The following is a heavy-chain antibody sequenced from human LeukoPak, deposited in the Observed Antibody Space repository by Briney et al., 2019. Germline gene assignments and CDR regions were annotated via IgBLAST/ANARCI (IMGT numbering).Heavy chain of an antibody. CDR1: GFTFSSYG. Sequence: RGSLRLSCAASGFTFSSYGMHWVRQAPGKGLEWVAVIWYDGSNKYYADSVKGRFTISRDNSKNTLYLQMNSLRAEDTAVYYYAKGSNYYDSSGYYHWGQGTLVTVSS. D-gene: IGHD3-22*01. J-gene: IGHJ5*02. V-gene: IGHV3-33*06. CDR2: IWYDGSNK. CDR3: AKGSNYYDSSGYYH.